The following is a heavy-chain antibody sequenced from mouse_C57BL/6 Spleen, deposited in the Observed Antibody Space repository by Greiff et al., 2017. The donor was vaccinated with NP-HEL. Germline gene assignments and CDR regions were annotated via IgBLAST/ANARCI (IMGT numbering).Heavy chain of an antibody. V-gene: IGHV5-6-3*01. J-gene: IGHJ2*01. CDR2: INSNGGSN. Sequence: EVQRVESGGGLVQPGGSLKLSCAASGFTFSSYGMSWVRQTPDKRLELVATINSNGGSNYYPDSVKGRFTISRDNAKNTLYLQMSSLKSEDTAMYYCARMARTINWGQGTTLIVSS. CDR3: ARMARTIN. CDR1: GFTFSSYG.